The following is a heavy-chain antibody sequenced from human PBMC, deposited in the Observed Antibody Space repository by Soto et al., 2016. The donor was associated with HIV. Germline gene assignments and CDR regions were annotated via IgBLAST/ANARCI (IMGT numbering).Heavy chain of an antibody. CDR3: VSYGY. Sequence: QVQLVQSGAEVKKPGASVKVSCKASGYSFTGYYIHWVRQAPGQGLEWMGWILPNTGGTKYAQNLQGRVTMTRNTSISTAYMEVTSLRSDDTAVYYCVSYGYWGQGTLVTVSS. D-gene: IGHD3-16*01. J-gene: IGHJ4*02. CDR1: GYSFTGYY. V-gene: IGHV1-2*02. CDR2: ILPNTGGT.